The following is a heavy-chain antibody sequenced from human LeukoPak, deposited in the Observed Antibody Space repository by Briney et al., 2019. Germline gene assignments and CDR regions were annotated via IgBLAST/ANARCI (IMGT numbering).Heavy chain of an antibody. V-gene: IGHV3-30-3*01. Sequence: LPGGSLRLSCTVSGITFSDYAFHWVRQAPGKGLEWVAVISYDGNNKYHADSVKGRFTISRDNSKNTLYLQMNNPRAEDTAVYYCARDQLSLDPWGQGTLVTVSS. J-gene: IGHJ5*02. CDR3: ARDQLSLDP. D-gene: IGHD1-1*01. CDR1: GITFSDYA. CDR2: ISYDGNNK.